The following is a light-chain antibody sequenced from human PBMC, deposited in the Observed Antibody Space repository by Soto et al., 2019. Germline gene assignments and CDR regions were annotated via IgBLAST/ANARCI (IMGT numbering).Light chain of an antibody. V-gene: IGLV2-23*01. J-gene: IGLJ1*01. CDR1: SSDVGTYDL. CDR3: CSSAGSSLYV. Sequence: QSALTQPASVSGSPGQSIAISCTGTSSDVGTYDLVSWYQQHPGKAPKLMIYEGTKRPSGVSNRFSGSKSANTASLTISGLQPEDEADYYCCSSAGSSLYVFGSGTKLTVL. CDR2: EGT.